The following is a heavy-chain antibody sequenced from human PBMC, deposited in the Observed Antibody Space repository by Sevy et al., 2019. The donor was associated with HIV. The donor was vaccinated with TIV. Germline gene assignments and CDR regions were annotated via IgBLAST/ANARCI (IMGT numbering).Heavy chain of an antibody. V-gene: IGHV4-34*01. CDR3: ARLGGYYYYYYVDV. CDR2: INHSGST. D-gene: IGHD2-15*01. Sequence: QSQTLSLTCAVYGGSFSGYYWSWIRQPPGKGLEWIGEINHSGSTNYNPSLKSRVTISVDTSKNQFSLKLSSVTAADTAVYYCARLGGYYYYYYVDVWGKGTTVTVSS. CDR1: GGSFSGYY. J-gene: IGHJ6*03.